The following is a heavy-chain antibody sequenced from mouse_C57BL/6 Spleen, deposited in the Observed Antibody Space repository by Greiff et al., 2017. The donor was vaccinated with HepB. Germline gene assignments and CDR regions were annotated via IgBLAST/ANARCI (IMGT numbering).Heavy chain of an antibody. V-gene: IGHV1-66*01. CDR1: GYSFTSYY. CDR2: IYPGGGNT. CDR3: ARSRPYYGNYVVYAMDY. J-gene: IGHJ4*01. D-gene: IGHD2-10*01. Sequence: VQVVESGPELVKPGASVKISCKASGYSFTSYYIHWVKQRPGKGLEWIGWIYPGGGNTKYKWKFKGKATLTADKSSSTAYMQLSSLTSEDSAVYYGARSRPYYGNYVVYAMDYWGQGTSVTVSS.